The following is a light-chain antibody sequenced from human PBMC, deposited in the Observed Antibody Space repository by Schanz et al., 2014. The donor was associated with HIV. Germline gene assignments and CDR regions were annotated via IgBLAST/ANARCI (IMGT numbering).Light chain of an antibody. Sequence: QSVLTQPRSVSGSPGQSVTISCTGTSSDVGDYNYVSWYQQHPGKAPKLMIYEVTKRPSGVSDRFSGSKSDNTASLTISGLQTEDEAYYYCASCTISNTWVFGGGTKLTVL. V-gene: IGLV2-11*01. CDR3: ASCTISNTWV. J-gene: IGLJ3*02. CDR1: SSDVGDYNY. CDR2: EVT.